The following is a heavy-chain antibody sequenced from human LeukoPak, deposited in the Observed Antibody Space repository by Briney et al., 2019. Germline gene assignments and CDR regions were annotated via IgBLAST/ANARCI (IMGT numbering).Heavy chain of an antibody. D-gene: IGHD3-10*01. J-gene: IGHJ4*02. V-gene: IGHV3-53*01. CDR2: IYSGGST. CDR3: ARGSRASDY. CDR1: GITFSTAR. Sequence: GGSLRLSCAASGITFSTARMNWVRQAPGKGLEWVSVIYSGGSTYYADSVKGRFTISRDNSKNTLYLQMNSLRAEDTAVYYCARGSRASDYWGQGTLVTVSS.